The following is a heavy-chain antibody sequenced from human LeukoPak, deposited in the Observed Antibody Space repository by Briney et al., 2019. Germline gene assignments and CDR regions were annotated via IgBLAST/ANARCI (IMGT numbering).Heavy chain of an antibody. J-gene: IGHJ6*02. CDR1: GGTFSSYA. V-gene: IGHV1-69*01. D-gene: IGHD4-11*01. Sequence: GSSVKVSCKASGGTFSSYAISWVRQAPGQGLEWMGGIIPIFGTANYAQKFQGRVTITADESTSTAYMELSSLRPEDTAVYYCARSGTTVTFDYYYGMDVWGQGTTVTVSS. CDR3: ARSGTTVTFDYYYGMDV. CDR2: IIPIFGTA.